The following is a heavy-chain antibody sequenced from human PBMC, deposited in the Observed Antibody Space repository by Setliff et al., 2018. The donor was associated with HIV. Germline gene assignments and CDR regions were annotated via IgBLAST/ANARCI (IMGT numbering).Heavy chain of an antibody. CDR3: AGGSNFWSGYPR. V-gene: IGHV4-4*02. Sequence: SETLSLTCTVSGGSISSSTNWWTWVRQTPGKGLEWIGEIYDSGSTNYNPSLKSRVTISVDKSENQFSLKLKSVTAADTAVYYCAGGSNFWSGYPRWGQGTMVTVSS. CDR1: GGSISSSTNW. J-gene: IGHJ3*01. D-gene: IGHD3-3*01. CDR2: IYDSGST.